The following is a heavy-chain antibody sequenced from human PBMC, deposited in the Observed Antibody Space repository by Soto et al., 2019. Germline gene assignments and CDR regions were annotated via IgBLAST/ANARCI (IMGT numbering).Heavy chain of an antibody. CDR1: GYSFTSYY. D-gene: IGHD2-21*02. V-gene: IGHV1-46*01. CDR3: ARGIVVVTAIDYGMYF. J-gene: IGHJ6*02. Sequence: GAVVQVSCKASGYSFTSYYMHWVRQAPGQGLEWMGIINPSGGSTTSEQKFQDRVTMTRDTSTSTLYMELSSLTSEDTTVYYCARGIVVVTAIDYGMYFWGQGPTVTVS. CDR2: INPSGGST.